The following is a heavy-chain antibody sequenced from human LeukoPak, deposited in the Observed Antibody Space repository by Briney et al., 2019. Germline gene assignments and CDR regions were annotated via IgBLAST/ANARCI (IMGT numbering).Heavy chain of an antibody. J-gene: IGHJ3*02. CDR1: GFTFTTSW. D-gene: IGHD2-21*02. CDR2: IKPDGGEK. CDR3: ARGVWSSLNAFDI. Sequence: GGSLRLSCVASGFTFTTSWMSWVRQTPGKGLEWVANIKPDGGEKHYVDSVKGRFTISRDNAGSSLYLQMSSLGGDDTALYYCARGVWSSLNAFDIWGQGTVVTVSS. V-gene: IGHV3-7*01.